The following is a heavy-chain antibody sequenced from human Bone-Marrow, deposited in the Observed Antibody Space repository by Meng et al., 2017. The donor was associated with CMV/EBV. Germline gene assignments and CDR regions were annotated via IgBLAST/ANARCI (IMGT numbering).Heavy chain of an antibody. Sequence: SETLSLTCTVYGGSFSGYYWSWIRQPPGKGLEWIGEINHSGSTNYNLSLKSRVTISVHTSKNQFSLKLSSVTAADTAVYYCARVTVTNFLGIYYYYGMDVWGQGTTVTVSS. CDR2: INHSGST. CDR1: GGSFSGYY. CDR3: ARVTVTNFLGIYYYYGMDV. V-gene: IGHV4-34*01. D-gene: IGHD4-17*01. J-gene: IGHJ6*02.